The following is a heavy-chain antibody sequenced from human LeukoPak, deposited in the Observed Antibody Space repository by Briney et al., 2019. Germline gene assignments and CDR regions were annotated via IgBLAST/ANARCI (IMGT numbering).Heavy chain of an antibody. CDR1: GYTSTNFD. CDR3: GRGYAMDV. J-gene: IGHJ6*02. V-gene: IGHV1-8*01. CDR2: MNLNTGKT. Sequence: ASVKVSCKASGYTSTNFDINWVRQAPGQGIEWMGWMNLNTGKTGYTQEFQGRVTMTTNTSINTAYMELSGLRAEDTAVYYCGRGYAMDVWGQGTAVTVSS.